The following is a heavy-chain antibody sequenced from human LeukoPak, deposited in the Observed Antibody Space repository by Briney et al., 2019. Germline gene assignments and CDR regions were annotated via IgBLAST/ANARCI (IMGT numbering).Heavy chain of an antibody. Sequence: TGGSLRLSCAASGFTFSSYAMHWVRQAPGKGLEWVAVISYDGSNKYYADSVKGRFTISRDNSKNTLYLQMNSLRAEDTAVYYCARSGYCSSTSCYGSGSYYPFDYWGQGTLVTVSS. D-gene: IGHD2-2*01. CDR3: ARSGYCSSTSCYGSGSYYPFDY. CDR1: GFTFSSYA. V-gene: IGHV3-30-3*01. J-gene: IGHJ4*02. CDR2: ISYDGSNK.